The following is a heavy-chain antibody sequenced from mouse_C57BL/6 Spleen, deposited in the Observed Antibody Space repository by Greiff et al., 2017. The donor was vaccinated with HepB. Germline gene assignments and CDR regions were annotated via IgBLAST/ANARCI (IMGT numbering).Heavy chain of an antibody. CDR3: ATTSGFDY. V-gene: IGHV1-42*01. CDR2: INPSTGGT. J-gene: IGHJ2*01. Sequence: VHVKQSGPELVKPGASVKISCKASGYSFTGYYMNWVKQSPEKSLEWIGEINPSTGGTTYNQKFKAKATLTVDKSSSTAYMQLKSLTSEDSAVYYCATTSGFDYWGQGTTLTVSS. CDR1: GYSFTGYY. D-gene: IGHD3-1*01.